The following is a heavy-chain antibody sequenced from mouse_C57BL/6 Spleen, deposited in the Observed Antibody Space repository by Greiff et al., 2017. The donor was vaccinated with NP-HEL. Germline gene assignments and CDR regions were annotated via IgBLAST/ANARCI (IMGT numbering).Heavy chain of an antibody. J-gene: IGHJ4*01. Sequence: EVQGVESGGDLVKPGGSLKLSCAASGFTFSSYGMSWVRQTPDKRLEWVATISSGGSYTYYPDSVKGRFTISRDNAKNTLYLQMSSLKSEDTAMYYCAREGTGYAMDYWGQGTSVTVSS. CDR3: AREGTGYAMDY. CDR2: ISSGGSYT. CDR1: GFTFSSYG. V-gene: IGHV5-6*01. D-gene: IGHD3-3*01.